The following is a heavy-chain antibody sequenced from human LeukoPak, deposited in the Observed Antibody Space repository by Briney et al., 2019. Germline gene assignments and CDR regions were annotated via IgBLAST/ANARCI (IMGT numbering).Heavy chain of an antibody. CDR1: GGSISSSTYY. CDR3: ARHTDTNRRSGFDP. Sequence: SETLSLTCTVSGGSISSSTYYWGWIRQPPGKGLEWIGSIYYSGSTYYNPSLKSRVTISVDTSKNQFSLKLSSVTAADTAVYYCARHTDTNRRSGFDPWGQGTLVTVS. V-gene: IGHV4-39*01. CDR2: IYYSGST. D-gene: IGHD2-8*02. J-gene: IGHJ5*02.